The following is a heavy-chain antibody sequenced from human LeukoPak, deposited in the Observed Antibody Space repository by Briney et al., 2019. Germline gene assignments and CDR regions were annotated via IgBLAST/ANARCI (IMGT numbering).Heavy chain of an antibody. V-gene: IGHV4-59*01. J-gene: IGHJ4*02. Sequence: PSETLSLTCTVSGGSISSYYWSWIRQPPGKGLEWIGYIYYSGSTNYNPSLKSRVTISVDTSKNQFSLKLSSVTAADTAVYYCARGRNSAGSFDYWGQGTLVTVSS. CDR3: ARGRNSAGSFDY. CDR2: IYYSGST. D-gene: IGHD6-13*01. CDR1: GGSISSYY.